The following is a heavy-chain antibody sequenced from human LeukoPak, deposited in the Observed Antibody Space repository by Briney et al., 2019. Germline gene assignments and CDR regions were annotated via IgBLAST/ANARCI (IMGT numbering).Heavy chain of an antibody. CDR3: ARQTRYFDWFPRGYFDY. D-gene: IGHD3-9*01. J-gene: IGHJ4*02. CDR1: GGSISSYY. V-gene: IGHV4-59*08. CDR2: IYYSGST. Sequence: SETLSLTCTVSGGSISSYYWSWIRQTPGKGLEWIGYIYYSGSTNYNPSLKSRVTISVDTSKNQFSLKLSSVTAADTAVYYCARQTRYFDWFPRGYFDYWGQGTLVTVSS.